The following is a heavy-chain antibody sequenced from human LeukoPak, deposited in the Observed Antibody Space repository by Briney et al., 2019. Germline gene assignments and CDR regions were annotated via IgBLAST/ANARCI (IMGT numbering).Heavy chain of an antibody. D-gene: IGHD2-2*01. V-gene: IGHV1-18*01. J-gene: IGHJ4*02. CDR1: GYTFTSYG. CDR2: ISAYNGNA. Sequence: ASMKVSCKASGYTFTSYGISWVRQAPGQGLEWMGWISAYNGNANYAQKLQGRVTMTTDTSTSTAYMELRSLRSDDTAVFYCARVGVEDIVVVPAAAPGVYYFDYWGQGTLVTVSS. CDR3: ARVGVEDIVVVPAAAPGVYYFDY.